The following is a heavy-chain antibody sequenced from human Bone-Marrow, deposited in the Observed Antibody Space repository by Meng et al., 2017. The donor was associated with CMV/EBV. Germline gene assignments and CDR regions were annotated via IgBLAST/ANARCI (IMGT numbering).Heavy chain of an antibody. CDR1: GGSVSSCSYY. V-gene: IGHV4-61*01. J-gene: IGHJ6*02. D-gene: IGHD3-10*01. CDR2: IYYSGST. Sequence: GSLRLSCTVSGGSVSSCSYYWSWIRQPPGKGLEWIGYIYYSGSTNYNPSLKSRVTISVDTSKNQFSLKPSSVTAADTAVYYCARVPGSGSYPRRYYYYYGMDVWGQGTTVTVSS. CDR3: ARVPGSGSYPRRYYYYYGMDV.